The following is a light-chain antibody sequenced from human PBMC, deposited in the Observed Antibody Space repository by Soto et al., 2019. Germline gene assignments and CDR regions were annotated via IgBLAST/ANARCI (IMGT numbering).Light chain of an antibody. CDR3: QQYYTTPRT. CDR1: QTVLDSSNNKDY. CDR2: WAS. V-gene: IGKV4-1*01. J-gene: IGKJ1*01. Sequence: DIVMTQSPDCLAVSLGETATINCRSSQTVLDSSNNKDYLSWYQQKAGQPPKLLIYWASTRDFGVPDRFSGSGSGTDFTLTISSLQAADVAVYYCQQYYTTPRTFGHGTKVEIK.